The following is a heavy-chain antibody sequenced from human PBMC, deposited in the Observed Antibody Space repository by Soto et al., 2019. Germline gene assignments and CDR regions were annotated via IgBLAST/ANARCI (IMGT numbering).Heavy chain of an antibody. Sequence: ASVKVSCKASGYXFTSYYMHWVRQAPGQGLEWMGIINPSGGSTSYAQKFQGRVTMTRDTSTSTVYMELSSLRSEDTAVYYCARVGDYGDYGVNFDYWGQGTLVTVSS. CDR2: INPSGGST. J-gene: IGHJ4*02. D-gene: IGHD4-17*01. V-gene: IGHV1-46*01. CDR3: ARVGDYGDYGVNFDY. CDR1: GYXFTSYY.